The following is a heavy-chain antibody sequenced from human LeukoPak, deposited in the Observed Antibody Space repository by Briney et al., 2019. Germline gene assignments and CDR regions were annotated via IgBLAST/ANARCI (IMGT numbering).Heavy chain of an antibody. CDR3: TIVYSGTNYLCNGLDV. J-gene: IGHJ6*02. CDR1: GGPYSGFY. CDR2: VYHTGST. D-gene: IGHD1-7*01. Sequence: SETLSLPRGVYGGPYSGFYWRGTSQPPGKGLEWIGEVYHTGSTNYNPSLESRVTISVDKSKNQSSLKVSSVTAADTAVYYCTIVYSGTNYLCNGLDVWGQGTTVTVSS. V-gene: IGHV4-34*01.